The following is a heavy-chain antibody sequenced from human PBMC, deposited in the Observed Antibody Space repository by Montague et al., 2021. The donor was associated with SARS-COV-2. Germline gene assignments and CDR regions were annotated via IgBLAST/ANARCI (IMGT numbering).Heavy chain of an antibody. Sequence: SETLSLTCAVTFTSGVGVLWCSSVEHPPELQLPTIVVCHHTRITNFNPSLRSRVSISLDTSKNQFSLTLNSVTAADTAIYYCASHPVFQQLYSWGQGTLVSVS. J-gene: IGHJ4*02. CDR1: FTSGVGVLW. V-gene: IGHV4-4*02. D-gene: IGHD6-13*01. CDR2: CHHTRIT. CDR3: ASHPVFQQLYS.